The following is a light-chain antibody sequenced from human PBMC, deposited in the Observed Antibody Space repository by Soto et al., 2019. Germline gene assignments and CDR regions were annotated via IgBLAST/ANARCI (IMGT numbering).Light chain of an antibody. V-gene: IGKV1-5*03. Sequence: IQMPQSPSTRSASVGGRVTITCRASQSITDWLAWYQKKPGKAPKLLIYKASSSESEVPARFSGSGSGTEFTLTISSLQPDDFATYYCPQYTSYPITFGQGTRLEI. CDR2: KAS. J-gene: IGKJ5*01. CDR1: QSITDW. CDR3: PQYTSYPIT.